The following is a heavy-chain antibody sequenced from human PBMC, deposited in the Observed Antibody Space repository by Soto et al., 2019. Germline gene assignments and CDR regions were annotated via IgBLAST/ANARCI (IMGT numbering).Heavy chain of an antibody. CDR2: IIPILGIA. D-gene: IGHD6-19*01. V-gene: IGHV1-69*02. CDR1: GGTFSSYT. J-gene: IGHJ3*02. Sequence: ASVKVSCKASGGTFSSYTISWVRQAPGQGLEWMGRIIPILGIANYAQKFQGRVTITADKSTSTAYMELSSLRSEDTAVYYCARHTIAVAGSVYAFDIWGQGTMVTVSS. CDR3: ARHTIAVAGSVYAFDI.